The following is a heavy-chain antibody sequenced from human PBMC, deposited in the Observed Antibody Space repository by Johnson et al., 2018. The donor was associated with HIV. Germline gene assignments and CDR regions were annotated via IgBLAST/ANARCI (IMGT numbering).Heavy chain of an antibody. CDR2: ISSGGST. D-gene: IGHD2-2*02. CDR3: AGDPRGGSIYGPDGFDY. J-gene: IGHJ3*01. CDR1: GFTVSSNY. Sequence: EVQLVESGGGLVQPGGSLRLSCAASGFTVSSNYMSWVRQAPGKGLEWVSVISSGGSTYDADSVKGRFTISRDNSKNTLYLQMQGLGIEDTAEYYCAGDPRGGSIYGPDGFDYWGQGTMVTVSS. V-gene: IGHV3-66*02.